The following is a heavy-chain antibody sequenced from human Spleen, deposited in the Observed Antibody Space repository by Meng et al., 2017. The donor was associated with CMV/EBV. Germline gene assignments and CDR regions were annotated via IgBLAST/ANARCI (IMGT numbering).Heavy chain of an antibody. J-gene: IGHJ5*02. Sequence: SFSGYYWRWIRQPPGQGLEWIGEINHSGSTNYNPSLKSRVTISVDTSKNQFSLKLSSVTAADTAVYYCARARLGYCSSTSCPNWFDPWGQGTLVTVSS. CDR1: SFSGYY. D-gene: IGHD2-2*01. CDR2: INHSGST. V-gene: IGHV4-34*01. CDR3: ARARLGYCSSTSCPNWFDP.